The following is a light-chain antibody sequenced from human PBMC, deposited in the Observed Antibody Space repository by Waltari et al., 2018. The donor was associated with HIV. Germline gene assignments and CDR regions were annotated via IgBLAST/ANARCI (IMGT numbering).Light chain of an antibody. CDR3: SSFAPTNKFYVL. V-gene: IGLV2-8*01. CDR1: SSDIAGYNY. CDR2: EVT. Sequence: QSTLTQPPSASGSPGQSVTISCTGTSSDIAGYNYVLWYKHHPGKAPKLIMTEVTKLPSGVPDRFSGSKSGNTASLTVSGLQADDEALYYCSSFAPTNKFYVLFGGGTTLTVL. J-gene: IGLJ2*01.